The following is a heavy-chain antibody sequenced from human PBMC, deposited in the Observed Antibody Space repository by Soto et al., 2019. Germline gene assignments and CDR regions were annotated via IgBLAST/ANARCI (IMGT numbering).Heavy chain of an antibody. J-gene: IGHJ4*02. V-gene: IGHV4-39*01. CDR2: IYYSGST. D-gene: IGHD3-3*01. Sequence: SETLSLTCTVSGGSISSSSYYWGWIRQPPGKGLEWIGSIYYSGSTYYNPSLKSRVTISVDTSKNQFSLKLSSVTAADTAVYYCAYASVAVQGYYDFWSGYSRFDYWGQGTLVTVSS. CDR1: GGSISSSSYY. CDR3: AYASVAVQGYYDFWSGYSRFDY.